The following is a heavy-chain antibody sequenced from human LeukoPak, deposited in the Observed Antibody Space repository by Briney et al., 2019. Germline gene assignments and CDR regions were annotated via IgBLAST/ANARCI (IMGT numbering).Heavy chain of an antibody. D-gene: IGHD4-17*01. CDR1: GFTVSSNY. CDR2: IYSGGST. J-gene: IGHJ6*02. Sequence: GGSLRLSCAASGFTVSSNYMSWVRQAPGKGLEWVSVIYSGGSTYYADSVKGRFTISRDNSKNTLYLQMNSLRAEDAAVYYCARDLWATVNIDNYYYYGMDVWGQGTTVTVSS. CDR3: ARDLWATVNIDNYYYYGMDV. V-gene: IGHV3-53*01.